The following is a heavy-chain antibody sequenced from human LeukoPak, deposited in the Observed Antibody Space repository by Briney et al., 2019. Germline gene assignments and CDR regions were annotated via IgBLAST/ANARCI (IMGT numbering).Heavy chain of an antibody. CDR2: IKQDGSEK. Sequence: PGGSQRLSCAASGFTFSSYWMSWVRQAPGKGLEWVANIKQDGSEKYYVDSVKGRFTISRDNAKNSLYLQMNSLRAEDTAVYYCARDCSSTSCYGIDYWGQGTLVTVSS. D-gene: IGHD2-2*01. V-gene: IGHV3-7*01. CDR3: ARDCSSTSCYGIDY. J-gene: IGHJ4*02. CDR1: GFTFSSYW.